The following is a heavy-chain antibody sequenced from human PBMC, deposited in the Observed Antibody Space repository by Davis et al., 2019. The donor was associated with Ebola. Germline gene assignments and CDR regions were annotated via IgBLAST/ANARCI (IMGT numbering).Heavy chain of an antibody. Sequence: MPSETLSLTCTVSGGSISSYYWSWIRQPPGKGLEWIGYIYYSGSTNYNPSLKSRVTISVDTSKNQFSLKLSSVTAADTAVYYCARVVTRGWFEYWGQGTLVTVSS. V-gene: IGHV4-59*01. CDR3: ARVVTRGWFEY. J-gene: IGHJ5*01. CDR2: IYYSGST. CDR1: GGSISSYY.